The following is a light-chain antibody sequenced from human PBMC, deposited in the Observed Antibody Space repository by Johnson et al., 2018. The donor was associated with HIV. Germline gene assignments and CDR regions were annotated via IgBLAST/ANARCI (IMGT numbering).Light chain of an antibody. Sequence: QSVLTQPPSVSAAPGQRVNISCSGHSSNIENYFVSWYQQLLGAAPRLLIYEDYKRPSGITDRFSASKSGTSATLDITGLQTGDEADYYCGAWDSGLTAHFVFGTGTNITVL. CDR2: EDY. CDR1: SSNIENYF. V-gene: IGLV1-51*02. J-gene: IGLJ1*01. CDR3: GAWDSGLTAHFV.